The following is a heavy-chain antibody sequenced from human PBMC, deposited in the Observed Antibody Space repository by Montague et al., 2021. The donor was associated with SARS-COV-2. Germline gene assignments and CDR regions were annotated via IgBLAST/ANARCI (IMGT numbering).Heavy chain of an antibody. CDR1: GGSISSYY. CDR2: IYYSGST. V-gene: IGHV4-59*01. J-gene: IGHJ6*02. D-gene: IGHD5-12*01. Sequence: SETLSLTCTVSGGSISSYYWSWIRQPPGKGLEWIGYIYYSGSTNYNPSLKSRVTISVDTSKNQFSLKLSSVTAADTAVYYCARGAGRGSGYGKYYYYYYGMDVWGQGTTVTVS. CDR3: ARGAGRGSGYGKYYYYYYGMDV.